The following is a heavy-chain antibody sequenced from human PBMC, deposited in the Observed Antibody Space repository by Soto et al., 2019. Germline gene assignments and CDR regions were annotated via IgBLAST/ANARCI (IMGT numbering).Heavy chain of an antibody. CDR3: ARGSIVATSLTPFDY. D-gene: IGHD5-12*01. CDR1: GFTFSSYS. CDR2: ISTSSTYL. Sequence: GGSLRLSCAGSGFTFSSYSMNWVRQAPGKGLEWVSSISTSSTYLYYADSVKGRFTVSRDNAKNSLYLQINSLRDEDTAVYYCARGSIVATSLTPFDYWGQGTQVTVSS. J-gene: IGHJ4*02. V-gene: IGHV3-21*01.